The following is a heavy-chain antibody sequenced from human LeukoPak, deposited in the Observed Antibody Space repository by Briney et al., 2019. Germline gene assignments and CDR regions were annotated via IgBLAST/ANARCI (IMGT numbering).Heavy chain of an antibody. D-gene: IGHD6-13*01. CDR2: ISWNGGSI. CDR1: GFTFDDYA. Sequence: HPGRSLRLSCAASGFTFDDYAMQWVRQAPGKGLEWVSGISWNGGSIAYADSVKGRFTISRDNAKNSLYLQMNTLRAEDTALYYCAKAAGAHSSSWGYFEYWGQGTLVTVSS. J-gene: IGHJ4*02. CDR3: AKAAGAHSSSWGYFEY. V-gene: IGHV3-9*01.